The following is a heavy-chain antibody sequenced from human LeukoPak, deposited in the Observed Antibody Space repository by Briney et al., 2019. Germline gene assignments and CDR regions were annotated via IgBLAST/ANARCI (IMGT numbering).Heavy chain of an antibody. CDR1: GGSISSSSYY. V-gene: IGHV4-39*01. D-gene: IGHD4-23*01. CDR3: ARRLGRDYGGNSVHAFDI. J-gene: IGHJ3*02. Sequence: SETLSLTCTVSGGSISSSSYYWGWIRQPPGKGREWLGSIYYSGNTYYNPSLKSRVTISVDTSKNQFSLKLSSGTAADTAVYYCARRLGRDYGGNSVHAFDIWGQGTMVTVSS. CDR2: IYYSGNT.